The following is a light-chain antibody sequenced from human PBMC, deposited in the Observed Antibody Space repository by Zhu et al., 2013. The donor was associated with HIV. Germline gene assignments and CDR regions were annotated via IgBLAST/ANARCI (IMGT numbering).Light chain of an antibody. CDR2: KAS. CDR3: QQYNSYPYT. J-gene: IGKJ2*01. CDR1: QRISSW. Sequence: DIQMTQSPSPLSASVGDRVDITCRASQRISSWLAWYQQRPGKAPNLLIYKASKLESGVPLRFSGNGSGTEFTLTISSLQPEDFVTYYCQQYNSYPYTFGQGTKLEIK. V-gene: IGKV1-5*03.